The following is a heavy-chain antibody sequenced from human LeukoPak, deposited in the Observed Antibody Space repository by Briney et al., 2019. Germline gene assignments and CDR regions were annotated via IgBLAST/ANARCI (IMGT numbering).Heavy chain of an antibody. CDR3: ARSSGWYLDYYYMDV. CDR1: GGSISSYY. V-gene: IGHV4-59*01. D-gene: IGHD6-19*01. J-gene: IGHJ6*03. Sequence: SGTLSLTCTVSGGSISSYYWSWIRQPPGKGLEWIGYIYYSGSTNYNPSLKSRVTISVDTSKNQFSLKLSSVTAADTAVYYCARSSGWYLDYYYMDVWGKGTTVTVSS. CDR2: IYYSGST.